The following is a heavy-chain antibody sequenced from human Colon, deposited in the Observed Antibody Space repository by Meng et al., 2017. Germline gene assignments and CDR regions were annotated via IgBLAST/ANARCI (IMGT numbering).Heavy chain of an antibody. V-gene: IGHV4-61*01. CDR2: MFHSGTT. J-gene: IGHJ4*02. D-gene: IGHD6-19*01. CDR3: ARLIAGWPFYFDY. Sequence: QVLLQESGPGLVRPSETLSLTCNVSGGSVSSGSHDWSWIRQPPGKGLEWIGYMFHSGTTKYNPSLKSRVSMSVDTTKNQFYLKLTSVTVADTAVFYCARLIAGWPFYFDYWGQGILVTVSS. CDR1: GGSVSSGSHD.